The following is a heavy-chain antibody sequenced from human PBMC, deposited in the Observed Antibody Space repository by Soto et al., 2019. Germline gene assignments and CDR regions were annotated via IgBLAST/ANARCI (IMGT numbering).Heavy chain of an antibody. CDR1: GFTFSSYG. CDR2: ISYDGSNK. CDR3: AKDLDSSSWFEGMDV. V-gene: IGHV3-30*18. Sequence: PGGSLRLSCAASGFTFSSYGMHWVRQAPGKGLEWVAVISYDGSNKYYADSVKGRFTISRDNSKNTLYLQMNSLRAEDTAVYYCAKDLDSSSWFEGMDVWGQGTTVTVSS. J-gene: IGHJ6*02. D-gene: IGHD6-13*01.